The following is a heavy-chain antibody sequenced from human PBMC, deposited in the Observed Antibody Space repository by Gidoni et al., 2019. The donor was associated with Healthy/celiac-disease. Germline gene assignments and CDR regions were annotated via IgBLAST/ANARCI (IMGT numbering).Heavy chain of an antibody. CDR1: GFTFSSYG. CDR2: ISYDGSNK. CDR3: AKKRGYCSSTSCSRLDWFDP. Sequence: QVQLVESGGGVVQPGRSLRLSCAASGFTFSSYGMHWVRQAPGKGLEWVAVISYDGSNKYYADSVKGRFTISRDNSKNTLYLQMNSLRAEDTAVYYCAKKRGYCSSTSCSRLDWFDPWGQGTLVTVSS. J-gene: IGHJ5*02. D-gene: IGHD2-2*01. V-gene: IGHV3-30*18.